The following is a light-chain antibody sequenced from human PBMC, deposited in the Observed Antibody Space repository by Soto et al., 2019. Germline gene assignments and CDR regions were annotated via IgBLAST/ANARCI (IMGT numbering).Light chain of an antibody. CDR1: QSIGTW. V-gene: IGKV1-5*03. CDR3: QQYNSYPYT. Sequence: DIQVTQSPSTLSASVGDRVTITSGASQSIGTWLAWYQQKPGKAPKLLIYKASSLESGVPSRFSGSGSGTEFTLTISSLQPDDFATYYCQQYNSYPYTFGQGTRLEIK. J-gene: IGKJ5*01. CDR2: KAS.